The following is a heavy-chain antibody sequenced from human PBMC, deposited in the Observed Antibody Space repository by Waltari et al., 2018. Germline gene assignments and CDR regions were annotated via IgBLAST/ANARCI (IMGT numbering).Heavy chain of an antibody. Sequence: QVQLQESGPGLVKSSETLSLTCTISGGSIRSYYWSWIRQPAGKGLEWIGRSYSSGRTNYSPSLDSRVSMSIDTSTNQFSLKLKSVTAADTAIYYCTRERRQLELVASFDVWGHGTKVSVSS. CDR2: SYSSGRT. V-gene: IGHV4-4*07. D-gene: IGHD1-1*01. CDR3: TRERRQLELVASFDV. CDR1: GGSIRSYY. J-gene: IGHJ3*01.